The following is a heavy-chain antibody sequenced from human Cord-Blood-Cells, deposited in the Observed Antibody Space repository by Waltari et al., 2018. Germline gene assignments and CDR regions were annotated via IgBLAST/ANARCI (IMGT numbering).Heavy chain of an antibody. D-gene: IGHD2-8*01. CDR1: GYTFTGYY. CDR2: INPESVGA. CDR3: ARGGLVMVYARGGFDP. J-gene: IGHJ5*02. Sequence: QVQLVQSGAEVKKPGASVKVSCKASGYTFTGYYMHWVRQAPGQGLEWMGWINPESVGANEARKVEGRVTMTWDTSISTAYMELSRLGSDDTAVYYCARGGLVMVYARGGFDPWGQGTLVTVSS. V-gene: IGHV1-2*02.